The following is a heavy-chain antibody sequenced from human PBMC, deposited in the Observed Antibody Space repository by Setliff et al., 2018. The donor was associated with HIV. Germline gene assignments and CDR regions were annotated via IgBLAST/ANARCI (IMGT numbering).Heavy chain of an antibody. J-gene: IGHJ4*02. V-gene: IGHV4-61*01. D-gene: IGHD3-10*01. Sequence: SETLSLTCNVSGGSISSVNYYWNWVRQTPGKGLEWIGYIYENDYTHYTVSLRSRVTISMDTSKNQFSLTLRSVTAADRAIYYCARAQMHRGVVAWSLYYFDYWGQGALVTVSS. CDR2: IYENDYT. CDR3: ARAQMHRGVVAWSLYYFDY. CDR1: GGSISSVNYY.